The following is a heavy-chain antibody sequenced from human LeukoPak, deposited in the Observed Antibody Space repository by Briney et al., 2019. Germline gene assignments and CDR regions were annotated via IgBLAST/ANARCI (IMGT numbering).Heavy chain of an antibody. J-gene: IGHJ4*02. D-gene: IGHD4-17*01. Sequence: PGGSLRLSCAASGFTFSSYAISWVRQAPGKGLEWVSAISGSGGSTYYADSVKGRFTISRDNSKNTLYLQMNSLRAEDTAVYYCAKDTKQTTVTYFDYWGQGTLVTVSS. CDR3: AKDTKQTTVTYFDY. CDR2: ISGSGGST. CDR1: GFTFSSYA. V-gene: IGHV3-23*01.